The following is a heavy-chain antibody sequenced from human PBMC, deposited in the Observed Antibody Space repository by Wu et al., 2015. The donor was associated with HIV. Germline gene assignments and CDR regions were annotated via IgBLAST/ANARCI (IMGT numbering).Heavy chain of an antibody. CDR2: INPNNGGT. V-gene: IGHV1-2*02. Sequence: QVQLLQSGAEVKKPGASMKVSCKASGYTFTGDYIHWVRQAPGQGLEWMGYINPNNGGTNYAQNFQGRVTMTRDTSINTTYMEVRGLKSDDTAVYYCARSHKWLRLRYEGNFDYWGQGTLITVSS. D-gene: IGHD5-12*01. J-gene: IGHJ4*02. CDR3: ARSHKWLRLRYEGNFDY. CDR1: GYTFTGDY.